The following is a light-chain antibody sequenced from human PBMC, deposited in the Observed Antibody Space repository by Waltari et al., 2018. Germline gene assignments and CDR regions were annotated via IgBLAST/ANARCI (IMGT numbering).Light chain of an antibody. CDR2: WAS. V-gene: IGKV4-1*01. Sequence: DIVMTQSPDSLAVSLGERATINCKSSQSVLYSSNNKNYLAWYQQKPEQPPKLRIYWASTLESGVPDRFSGSGSGTDFTLTIRRLQAEDVAVYYCQQYYSTPRTFGQETQVEI. CDR1: QSVLYSSNNKNY. CDR3: QQYYSTPRT. J-gene: IGKJ1*01.